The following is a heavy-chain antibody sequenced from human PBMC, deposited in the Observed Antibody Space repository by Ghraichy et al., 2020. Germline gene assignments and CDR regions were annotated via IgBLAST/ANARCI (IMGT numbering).Heavy chain of an antibody. CDR3: VREPLPSLYFSGNFDF. CDR1: GFTFNSYH. J-gene: IGHJ4*02. Sequence: GGSLRLSCAASGFTFNSYHMHWVRQAPGKGLEWVSLIWSDGSKTYYAESVRGRFTISRDDSKNTLFLQMNSLRAEDTALYYCVREPLPSLYFSGNFDFWGQGTLVTVS. D-gene: IGHD3-3*01. CDR2: IWSDGSKT. V-gene: IGHV3-33*01.